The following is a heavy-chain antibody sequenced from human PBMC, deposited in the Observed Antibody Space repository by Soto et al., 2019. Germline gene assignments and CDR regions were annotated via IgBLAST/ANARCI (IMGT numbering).Heavy chain of an antibody. Sequence: PSETLSLTCTVSSVSVSSGRYYWSWIRQPPGKGLEWIGYIYYSGNTYHNPSLKSRVTISVDTSKNQFSLKLSSVTAADTAVYYCACIFSGGYGYGFYYYGMDVWGQGTTVTVSS. CDR2: IYYSGNT. CDR3: ACIFSGGYGYGFYYYGMDV. CDR1: SVSVSSGRYY. J-gene: IGHJ6*02. V-gene: IGHV4-61*01. D-gene: IGHD5-18*01.